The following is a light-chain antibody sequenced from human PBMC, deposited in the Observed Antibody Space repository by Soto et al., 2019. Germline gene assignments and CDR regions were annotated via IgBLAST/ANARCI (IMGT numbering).Light chain of an antibody. CDR2: AAS. J-gene: IGKJ1*01. Sequence: DIQMTHSPSSLSASVGDRVTITCLASQSISSYLNWYQQKPGKAPKLLIYAASSLQSGVPSRFSGSGSGTDFTLTISSLQPEDCATYYCQQSYSTPRTFGEGTKVDI. CDR1: QSISSY. V-gene: IGKV1-39*01. CDR3: QQSYSTPRT.